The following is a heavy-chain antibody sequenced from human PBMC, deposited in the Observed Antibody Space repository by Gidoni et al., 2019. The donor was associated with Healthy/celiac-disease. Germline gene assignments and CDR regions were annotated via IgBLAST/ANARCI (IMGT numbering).Heavy chain of an antibody. V-gene: IGHV4-39*01. CDR2: IYYSGST. CDR1: GGSRSSSSHY. CDR3: ARLGAAAGRYYYHYGMDV. Sequence: QLQLQESCPGLVKPSDIMSTPCTVPGGSRSSSSHYWGWTRQPPGKGLEWIGSIYYSGSTYYNPSLKSRVTISVDTSKNQFSLKLSSVTAADTAVYYCARLGAAAGRYYYHYGMDVWGQGTTVTVSS. D-gene: IGHD6-13*01. J-gene: IGHJ6*02.